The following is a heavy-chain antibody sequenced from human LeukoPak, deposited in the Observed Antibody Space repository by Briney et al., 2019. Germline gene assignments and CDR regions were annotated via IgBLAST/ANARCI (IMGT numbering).Heavy chain of an antibody. V-gene: IGHV4-38-2*02. Sequence: SETLSLTCSVSGYSISSGYYWGWIRQSPGKGLEWIGTIYHTGSTYYNPSLKSRVTISVDRSKNQFSLKLSSVTAADTAVYYCATTLLRYFDWASAFDIWGQGTMVTVSS. CDR3: ATTLLRYFDWASAFDI. J-gene: IGHJ3*02. CDR1: GYSISSGYY. D-gene: IGHD3-9*01. CDR2: IYHTGST.